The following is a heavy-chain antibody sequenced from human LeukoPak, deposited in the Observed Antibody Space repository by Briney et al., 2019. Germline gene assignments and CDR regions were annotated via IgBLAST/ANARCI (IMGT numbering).Heavy chain of an antibody. V-gene: IGHV3-23*01. CDR1: GFTFSSYA. CDR3: AKEEDYYGSGSYFY. Sequence: PGGSLRLSCAASGFTFSSYAMSWVRQAPGKGLEWVSAISGSGGSTYYADSVKGRFTISRDNSKNTLYLQMNSLGAEDTAVYYCAKEEDYYGSGSYFYWGQGTLVTVSS. D-gene: IGHD3-10*01. CDR2: ISGSGGST. J-gene: IGHJ4*02.